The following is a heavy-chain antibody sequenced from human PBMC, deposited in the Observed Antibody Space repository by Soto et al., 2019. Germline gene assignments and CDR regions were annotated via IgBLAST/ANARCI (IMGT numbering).Heavy chain of an antibody. J-gene: IGHJ6*02. Sequence: EVQLVESGGGLVQPGGSLRLSCAASGFTFSSYSVNWVRQAPGKGLEWVSYISSSSSTIYYADSVKGRFTISRDNAKNSLYLQMNSLRAEDTAVYYCALGGSTRMDVWGQGTTVTVPS. V-gene: IGHV3-48*01. CDR2: ISSSSSTI. D-gene: IGHD2-15*01. CDR3: ALGGSTRMDV. CDR1: GFTFSSYS.